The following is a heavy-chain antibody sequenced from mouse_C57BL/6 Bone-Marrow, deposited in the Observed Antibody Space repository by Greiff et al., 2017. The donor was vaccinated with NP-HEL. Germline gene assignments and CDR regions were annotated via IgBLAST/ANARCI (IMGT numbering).Heavy chain of an antibody. D-gene: IGHD2-1*01. CDR2: IYPGAGDT. J-gene: IGHJ2*01. CDR1: GYAFPSYG. CDR3: ARSGTTVDY. V-gene: IGHV1-80*01. Sequence: VQLEQSGAELVKPGASVKLSCKASGYAFPSYGMNWVKQRPGKGLEWIGQIYPGAGDTNYNQKFKAKAILTVDKSSSTASMQLKSLTSEDAAAYYCARSGTTVDYRGQGTTLTVSA.